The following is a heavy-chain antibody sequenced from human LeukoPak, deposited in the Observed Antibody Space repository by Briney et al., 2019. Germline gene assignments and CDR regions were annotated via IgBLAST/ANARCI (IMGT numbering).Heavy chain of an antibody. CDR2: ISYDGSNK. Sequence: GGSLRLSCAASRFTFSSYAMHWVRQAPGKGLEWVAVISYDGSNKYYADSVKGRFTISRDNSKNTLYLQMNSLRAEDTSVYYCAREWGSSGWYNYWGQGTLVTVSS. V-gene: IGHV3-30-3*01. CDR1: RFTFSSYA. CDR3: AREWGSSGWYNY. D-gene: IGHD6-19*01. J-gene: IGHJ4*02.